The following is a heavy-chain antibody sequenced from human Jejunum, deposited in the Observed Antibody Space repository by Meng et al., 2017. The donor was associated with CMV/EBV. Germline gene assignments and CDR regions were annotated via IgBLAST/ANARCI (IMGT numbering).Heavy chain of an antibody. V-gene: IGHV3-11*06. D-gene: IGHD3-16*01. Sequence: QVQLVEXXXXXVKPGGXXXLSCAASGFTFSDYYIHWIRQAPGKGLEWISYISSTSGIYTRYTDSVTGRFTVSRDNAKNSVYLQMNMLRAEDTAVYYCAREGGLKRFDSWGQGTLVTVSS. CDR3: AREGGLKRFDS. CDR2: ISSTSGIYT. J-gene: IGHJ4*02. CDR1: GFTFSDYY.